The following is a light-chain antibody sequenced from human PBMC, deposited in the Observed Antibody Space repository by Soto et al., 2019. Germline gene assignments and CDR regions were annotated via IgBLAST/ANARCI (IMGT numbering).Light chain of an antibody. V-gene: IGLV2-23*01. CDR3: CSFAAGNTYV. CDR2: EGG. Sequence: QSVLTQPASVSGSPGQSIALSCTGTSSVVGTYNLVSWYQQHPGKAPKLLISEGGKRPSGVSDRFSGSKSGNTASLTISGLQADDEADYYCCSFAAGNTYVFGTGTKVTVL. CDR1: SSVVGTYNL. J-gene: IGLJ1*01.